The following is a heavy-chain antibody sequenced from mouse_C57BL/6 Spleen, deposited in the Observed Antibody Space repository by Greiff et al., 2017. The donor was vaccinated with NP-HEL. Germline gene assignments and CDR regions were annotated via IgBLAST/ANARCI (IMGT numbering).Heavy chain of an antibody. D-gene: IGHD1-1*01. CDR3: TTSSITTVAHYCDY. V-gene: IGHV14-1*01. CDR1: GFNIKDYY. Sequence: EVQLQQSGAELVRPGASVKLSCTASGFNIKDYYMHWVKQRPEQGLEWIGRLDPEDGDTEYAPKFQGKATMTADTSSNTAYLQLSSLTSEDTAVYYCTTSSITTVAHYCDYWGKGTTLTVSS. J-gene: IGHJ2*01. CDR2: LDPEDGDT.